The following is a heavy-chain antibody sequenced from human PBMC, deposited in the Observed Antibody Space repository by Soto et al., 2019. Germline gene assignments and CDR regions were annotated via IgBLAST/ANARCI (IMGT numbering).Heavy chain of an antibody. CDR2: IYWDDDK. D-gene: IGHD2-2*01. CDR1: GFSLSTSGVG. J-gene: IGHJ4*02. Sequence: QITLKESGPPLVKPTQTLTLTCTFSGFSLSTSGVGVGWIRQPPGKALEWLAVIYWDDDKRYSPSLKSRLTITKDTSKNQVVLTMTNMDPVDTGTYYCAHPTSCYSCFDYWGQGTLVTVSS. V-gene: IGHV2-5*02. CDR3: AHPTSCYSCFDY.